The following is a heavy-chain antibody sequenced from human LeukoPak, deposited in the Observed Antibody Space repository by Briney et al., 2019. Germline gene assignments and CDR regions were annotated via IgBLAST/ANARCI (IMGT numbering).Heavy chain of an antibody. CDR3: ARRSEYFQD. J-gene: IGHJ1*01. Sequence: ASETLSLTCAVSGYSISSGFYWGWIRQPPGKGLEWIGSIYHSGSPYYNPSLKSRVTISLDTSKNQFSLRLSSVTAADTAVYYCARRSEYFQDWGQGTLLTVSS. CDR2: IYHSGSP. V-gene: IGHV4-38-2*01. CDR1: GYSISSGFY.